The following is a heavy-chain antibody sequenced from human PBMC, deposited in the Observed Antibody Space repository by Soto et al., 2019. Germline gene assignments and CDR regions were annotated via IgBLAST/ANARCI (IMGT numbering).Heavy chain of an antibody. Sequence: GGSLRLSCAASGFTFSSYGMHWVRQAPGKGLEWVAVIWDDGSNKYYADSVKGRFTISRDNSKNTLYLQMNSLRAEDTAVYYCARDRGVYDILTGYLLGWGQGTLVTVSS. J-gene: IGHJ4*02. CDR3: ARDRGVYDILTGYLLG. D-gene: IGHD3-9*01. CDR2: IWDDGSNK. CDR1: GFTFSSYG. V-gene: IGHV3-33*01.